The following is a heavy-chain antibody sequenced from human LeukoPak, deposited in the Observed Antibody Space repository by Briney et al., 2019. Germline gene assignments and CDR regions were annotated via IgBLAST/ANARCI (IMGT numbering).Heavy chain of an antibody. CDR1: GGTFSSYA. Sequence: ASVKVSCKASGGTFSSYAISWVRQAPGQGHEWMGRIIPILGIANYAQKFQGRVTITADKSTSTAYMELSSLRSEDTAVYYCARGDYGETYGMDVWGQGTTVTASS. J-gene: IGHJ6*02. CDR2: IIPILGIA. V-gene: IGHV1-69*04. CDR3: ARGDYGETYGMDV. D-gene: IGHD4-17*01.